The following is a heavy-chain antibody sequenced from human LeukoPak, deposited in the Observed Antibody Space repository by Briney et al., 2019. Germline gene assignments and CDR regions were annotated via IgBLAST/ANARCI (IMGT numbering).Heavy chain of an antibody. D-gene: IGHD6-19*01. J-gene: IGHJ4*02. CDR1: GYSFTSYW. CDR3: ARISGWYGGGYFDY. CDR2: IYPGDSDT. V-gene: IGHV5-51*01. Sequence: GESLKISRQGSGYSFTSYWIGWVRQLPGKGLEWMGIIYPGDSDTRYSPSFQGQVTISADESISTAYLQWSSLKASDTAMYHCARISGWYGGGYFDYWGQGTLVTVSS.